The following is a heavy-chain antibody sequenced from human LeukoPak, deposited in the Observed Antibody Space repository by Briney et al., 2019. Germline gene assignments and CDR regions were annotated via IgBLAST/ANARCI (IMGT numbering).Heavy chain of an antibody. CDR3: VRQQTPHGNFDY. J-gene: IGHJ4*02. CDR2: IGTAGDT. D-gene: IGHD1-26*01. V-gene: IGHV3-13*01. Sequence: PGGSLGLSCATSGFTFSSYAMHWVRQATGKGLEWVSAIGTAGDTFYPGSVKGRFTISRESAKNSLSLQMNSLIAEDTAVYYCVRQQTPHGNFDYWGQGTLVTVSS. CDR1: GFTFSSYA.